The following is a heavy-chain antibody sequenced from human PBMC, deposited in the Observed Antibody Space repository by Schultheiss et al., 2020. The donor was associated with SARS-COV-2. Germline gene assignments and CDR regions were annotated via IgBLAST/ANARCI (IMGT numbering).Heavy chain of an antibody. J-gene: IGHJ6*03. Sequence: GGSLRLSCAASGFTFSSYAMHWVRQAPGKGLEWVAVIWYDGSNKYYADSVKGRFTISRHNSKNTLYLQMNSLRAEDTAVYYCARGSNDFWSGYSYSFMDVWGKGTTVTVSS. V-gene: IGHV3-30*01. CDR3: ARGSNDFWSGYSYSFMDV. D-gene: IGHD3-3*01. CDR1: GFTFSSYA. CDR2: IWYDGSNK.